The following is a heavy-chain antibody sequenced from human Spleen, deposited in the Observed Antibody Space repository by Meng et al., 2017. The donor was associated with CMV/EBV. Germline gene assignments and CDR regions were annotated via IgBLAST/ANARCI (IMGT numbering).Heavy chain of an antibody. D-gene: IGHD2-15*01. Sequence: CTVSGGSVSSGSYSWSWIRQPPGKGLEWIGYIYYSGSTNYNPSLKSRVTISVDTSKNQFSLKLSSVTAADTAVYYCARGPRWHYYFDYWGQGTLVTVSS. CDR1: GGSVSSGSYS. V-gene: IGHV4-61*01. CDR2: IYYSGST. J-gene: IGHJ4*02. CDR3: ARGPRWHYYFDY.